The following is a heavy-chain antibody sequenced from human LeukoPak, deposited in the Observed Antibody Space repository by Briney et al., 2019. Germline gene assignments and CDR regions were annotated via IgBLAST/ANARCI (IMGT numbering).Heavy chain of an antibody. D-gene: IGHD2-2*01. CDR3: ARGYCRSTSCYPFDY. J-gene: IGHJ4*02. CDR1: GYTFTGYY. V-gene: IGHV1-2*02. Sequence: ASVKVSCKASGYTFTGYYMHWVRQAPGQGLEWMGGITPNSGGTNYAQKFQGRVTMTRDTSISTAYMELSRLRSDDTAVYYCARGYCRSTSCYPFDYWGQGTLVTVSS. CDR2: ITPNSGGT.